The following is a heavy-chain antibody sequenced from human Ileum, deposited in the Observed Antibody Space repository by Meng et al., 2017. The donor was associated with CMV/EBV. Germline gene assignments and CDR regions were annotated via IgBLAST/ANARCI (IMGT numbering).Heavy chain of an antibody. CDR2: IYYSGHT. V-gene: IGHV4-39*07. CDR3: ARDRLRLSWFDP. CDR1: AGAIGSSTYY. Sequence: VSAGAIGSSTYYWGWIRQPPGKGLEWIGSIYYSGHTYSNPSLKSRVTISVDTSNNQFSLKLRSVTAADTAVYFCARDRLRLSWFDPWGQGTLVTVSS. J-gene: IGHJ5*02. D-gene: IGHD3-3*01.